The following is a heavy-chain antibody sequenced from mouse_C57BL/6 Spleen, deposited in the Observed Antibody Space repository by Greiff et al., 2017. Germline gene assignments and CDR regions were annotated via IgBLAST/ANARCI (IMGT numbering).Heavy chain of an antibody. CDR2: IYPRSGNT. V-gene: IGHV1-81*01. CDR1: GYTFTSYG. J-gene: IGHJ1*03. CDR3: AQITTARSYGYFDV. D-gene: IGHD1-2*01. Sequence: VQLQQSGAELARPGASVKLSCKASGYTFTSYGISWVKQRTGQGLEWIGEIYPRSGNTYYNEKFKGKATLTADKSSSTAYMELRSLTSEYSAVYFCAQITTARSYGYFDVGGTGTTVTVSS.